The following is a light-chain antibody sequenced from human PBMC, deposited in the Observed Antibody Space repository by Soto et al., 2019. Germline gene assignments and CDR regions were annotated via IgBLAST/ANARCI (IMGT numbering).Light chain of an antibody. CDR2: DAS. CDR3: QQYDTYSQLT. J-gene: IGKJ4*01. V-gene: IGKV1-5*01. CDR1: QSISDW. Sequence: DIQMTQSPSTLSASVGDRVTITCRASQSISDWLAWYQQKPGKAPKLLIFDASSLESGVPSRFSGSGSGTEFTLTISSLQPDDFANYYCQQYDTYSQLTLGGGTKVDIK.